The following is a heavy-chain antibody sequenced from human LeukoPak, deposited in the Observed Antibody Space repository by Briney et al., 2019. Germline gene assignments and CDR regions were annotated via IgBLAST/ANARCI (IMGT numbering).Heavy chain of an antibody. D-gene: IGHD6-13*01. J-gene: IGHJ4*02. CDR1: GFTFSNYW. V-gene: IGHV3-7*04. Sequence: GGALRLSCAASGFTFSNYWMSWVRQAPGKGLEFMANIKEAGSEKYYVDSVKGRFTISRDNDKNLVHLQMNSLRAEDTAVYYCARGGGMRSWYDFDYWGQGTLVTVSS. CDR3: ARGGGMRSWYDFDY. CDR2: IKEAGSEK.